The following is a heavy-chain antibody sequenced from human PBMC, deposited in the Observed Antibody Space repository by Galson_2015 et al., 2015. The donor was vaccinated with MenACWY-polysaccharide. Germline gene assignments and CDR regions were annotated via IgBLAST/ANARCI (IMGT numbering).Heavy chain of an antibody. CDR2: ISGGGGTT. V-gene: IGHV3-23*01. CDR1: GFTFSSYG. D-gene: IGHD3-10*01. Sequence: SLRLSCAASGFTFSSYGMSWVRQAPGKGLEWASIISGGGGTTYYADSVKGRFTISRDNSKDTLYLQMNSLRAEDTAIYYCAKGASGSYYPFDYWGHGTLVTVSS. CDR3: AKGASGSYYPFDY. J-gene: IGHJ4*01.